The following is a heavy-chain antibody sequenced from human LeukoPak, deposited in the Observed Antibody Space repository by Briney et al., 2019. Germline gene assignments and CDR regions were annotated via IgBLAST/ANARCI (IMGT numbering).Heavy chain of an antibody. CDR3: ARGPYDFWSGYYLHFDY. D-gene: IGHD3-3*01. CDR1: GGSISSGGYY. Sequence: PSQTLSLTCTVSGGSISSGGYYWSWIRQHPGKGLGWIGYIYYSGSTYYNPSLKSRVTISVDTSKNQFSLKLSSVTAADTAVYYCARGPYDFWSGYYLHFDYWGQGTLVTVSS. V-gene: IGHV4-31*03. J-gene: IGHJ4*02. CDR2: IYYSGST.